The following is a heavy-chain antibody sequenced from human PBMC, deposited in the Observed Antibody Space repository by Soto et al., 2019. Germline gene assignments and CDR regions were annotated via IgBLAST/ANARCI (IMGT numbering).Heavy chain of an antibody. Sequence: EVQLLESGGGLLQPGGSLRLSCAASGLTFSSYVMSWVRQAPEKGLEWVSTISGSGAATYYADSVKGRFTISRDNSKNTLYLQMNSLRAEETAVYYCAKSERFDPWGQGTLVTVSS. V-gene: IGHV3-23*01. CDR1: GLTFSSYV. J-gene: IGHJ5*02. CDR3: AKSERFDP. CDR2: ISGSGAAT.